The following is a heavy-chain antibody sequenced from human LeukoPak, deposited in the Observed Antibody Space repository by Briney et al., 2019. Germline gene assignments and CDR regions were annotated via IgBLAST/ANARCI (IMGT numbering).Heavy chain of an antibody. CDR3: ARALDEGDAFDI. V-gene: IGHV6-1*01. Sequence: SQTLSLTCAISGDSVSSNNAAWSWIRQSPARGLEWLGRTYSRSKWYKDYAVSVKGRIIINPDTSKNQFSLQLNPVTPEDTAVYYCARALDEGDAFDIWGQWTIVTVSS. J-gene: IGHJ3*02. CDR2: TYSRSKWYK. CDR1: GDSVSSNNAA.